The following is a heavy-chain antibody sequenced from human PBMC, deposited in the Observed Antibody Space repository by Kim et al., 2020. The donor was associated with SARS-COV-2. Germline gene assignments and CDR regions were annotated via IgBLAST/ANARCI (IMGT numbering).Heavy chain of an antibody. CDR3: ARDLGIAVAGTLDWFDP. D-gene: IGHD6-19*01. J-gene: IGHJ5*02. V-gene: IGHV3-11*06. Sequence: KGRFTNPRDNAKNSLYLQMNSLRAEDTAVYYCARDLGIAVAGTLDWFDPWGQGTLVTVSS.